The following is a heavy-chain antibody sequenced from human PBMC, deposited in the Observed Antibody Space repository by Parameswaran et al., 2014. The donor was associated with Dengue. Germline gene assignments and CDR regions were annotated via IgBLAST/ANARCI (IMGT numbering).Heavy chain of an antibody. D-gene: IGHD3-9*01. Sequence: VRQAPGKGLEWVAVISYDGSNKYYADSVKGRFTISRDNSKNTLYLQMNSLRAEDTAVYYCARDEYYDILTGPDYWGQGTLVTVSS. J-gene: IGHJ4*02. CDR3: ARDEYYDILTGPDY. CDR2: ISYDGSNK. V-gene: IGHV3-30-3*01.